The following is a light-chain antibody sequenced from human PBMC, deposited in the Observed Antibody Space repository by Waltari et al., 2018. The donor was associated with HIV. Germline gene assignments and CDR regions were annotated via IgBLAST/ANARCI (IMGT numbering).Light chain of an antibody. V-gene: IGKV3-20*01. CDR1: QSISNNY. CDR2: GAS. CDR3: QQYGTSYT. J-gene: IGKJ2*01. Sequence: EIVLTQSPGTLSLSPGERATLSCRASQSISNNYLAWYQQRPGQAPRLLIYGASSRATAIPERFSGSGSVTDFTLTISRLEPEDSAVFYCQQYGTSYTFGQGTKLEIK.